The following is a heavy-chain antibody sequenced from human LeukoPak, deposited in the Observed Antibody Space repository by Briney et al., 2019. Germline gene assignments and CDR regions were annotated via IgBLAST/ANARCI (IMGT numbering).Heavy chain of an antibody. CDR3: AREGLEYYGMDV. D-gene: IGHD5-24*01. CDR2: ISAYKGNT. Sequence: ASVKVSCKASGYTFTSYGITWVRQAPGQGLEWMGWISAYKGNTNYAQKFQGRVTTTTDTSTSTAYMELRSLRSDDTAVYYCAREGLEYYGMDVWGQGTTVTVSS. J-gene: IGHJ6*02. CDR1: GYTFTSYG. V-gene: IGHV1-18*01.